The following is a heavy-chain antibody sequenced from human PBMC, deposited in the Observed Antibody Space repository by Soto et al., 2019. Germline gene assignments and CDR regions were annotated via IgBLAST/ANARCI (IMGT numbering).Heavy chain of an antibody. CDR3: GRGWYSSSYSWFDP. J-gene: IGHJ5*02. Sequence: SETLSLTCAVYGGSFSGYYWSWIRQPPGKGLEWIGEINHSGSTKYNPSLKSRVTISVDTSKNQFSLKLSSVTAADTAVYYCGRGWYSSSYSWFDPWGQGTLVTVSS. CDR1: GGSFSGYY. CDR2: INHSGST. V-gene: IGHV4-34*01. D-gene: IGHD6-13*01.